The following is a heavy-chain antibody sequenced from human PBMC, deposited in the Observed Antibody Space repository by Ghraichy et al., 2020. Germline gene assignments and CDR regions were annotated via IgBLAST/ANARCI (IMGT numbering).Heavy chain of an antibody. Sequence: GGSLRLSCAASGFTFSSYAMSWVRQAPGKGLEWVSSISSAGYSTYYADPVKGRFTISRDNSKSMLFLQMTSLRAEDTAVYYCAKFSGGYNYAFPFDPWGQGTLVTVSS. CDR1: GFTFSSYA. CDR3: AKFSGGYNYAFPFDP. D-gene: IGHD5-24*01. V-gene: IGHV3-23*01. J-gene: IGHJ5*02. CDR2: ISSAGYST.